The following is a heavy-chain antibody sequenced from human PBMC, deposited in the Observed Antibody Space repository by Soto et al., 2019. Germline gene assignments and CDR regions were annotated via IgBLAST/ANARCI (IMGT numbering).Heavy chain of an antibody. CDR1: GGSISSGGYY. CDR2: IYYSGST. J-gene: IGHJ5*02. CDR3: ATANCSGGSCYSNWFDP. Sequence: PSETLSLTCTVSGGSISSGGYYWSWIRQHPGKGLEWIGYIYYSGSTYYNPSLKSRVTISVDTSKNQFSLKLSSVTAADTAVYYCATANCSGGSCYSNWFDPWGQGTLVTVSS. V-gene: IGHV4-31*03. D-gene: IGHD2-15*01.